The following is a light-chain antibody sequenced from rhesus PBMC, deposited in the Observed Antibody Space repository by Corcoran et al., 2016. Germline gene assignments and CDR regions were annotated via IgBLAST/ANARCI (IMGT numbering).Light chain of an antibody. CDR2: GAS. Sequence: EMVITQSPATLSLSPGERATLSCRTSQSVSSYVAWYQQKPEQAPRLLFYGASNRAPGIPDRFSGSGSGTDFPFIIRSLEPEDVGVCYCHQYSNWNSFGQGTKVEIK. V-gene: IGKV3S9*01. CDR1: QSVSSY. CDR3: HQYSNWNS. J-gene: IGKJ2*01.